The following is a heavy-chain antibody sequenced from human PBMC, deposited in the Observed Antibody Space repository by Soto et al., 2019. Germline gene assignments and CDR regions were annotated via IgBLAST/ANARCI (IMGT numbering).Heavy chain of an antibody. CDR3: AHRLCDSSCDGDVGYFDY. V-gene: IGHV2-5*02. J-gene: IGHJ4*02. CDR1: GFSLATSGVG. Sequence: QITLKESGPTLVQPTQTLTLTCTFSGFSLATSGVGVGWIRQSPGKALECLALIYWDDDKRYSPSLKSRRTITNDTSKTQVVLTMTNMDPVDTATYYCAHRLCDSSCDGDVGYFDYWGLGTLVTVSS. D-gene: IGHD3-22*01. CDR2: IYWDDDK.